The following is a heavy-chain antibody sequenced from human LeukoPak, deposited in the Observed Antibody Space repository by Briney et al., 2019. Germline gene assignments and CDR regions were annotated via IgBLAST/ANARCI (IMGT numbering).Heavy chain of an antibody. D-gene: IGHD1-26*01. J-gene: IGHJ4*02. CDR3: ARAGGSYPYFDY. V-gene: IGHV3-21*01. Sequence: GGSLRVSCAASGFTFSSYSMNWVRQARGKGLEWVSSIRSSSSYIYYADSVKGRFTISRDNDKNSLYLQMNSLRAEDTAVYYCARAGGSYPYFDYWGQGTLVTVSS. CDR1: GFTFSSYS. CDR2: IRSSSSYI.